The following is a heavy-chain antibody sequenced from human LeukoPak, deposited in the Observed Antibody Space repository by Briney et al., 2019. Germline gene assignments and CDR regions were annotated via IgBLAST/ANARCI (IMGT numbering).Heavy chain of an antibody. V-gene: IGHV3-33*01. D-gene: IGHD4-17*01. CDR3: ARAPDYGDYGRYFDY. Sequence: GRSLRLSCAASGFTFSSYGMHWVRQAPGKGLEWVAVIWYDGSNKYYADSVKGRFTISRDNSKNTLYLQMNSLRAEDTAVCYCARAPDYGDYGRYFDYWGQGTLVTVSS. CDR2: IWYDGSNK. CDR1: GFTFSSYG. J-gene: IGHJ4*02.